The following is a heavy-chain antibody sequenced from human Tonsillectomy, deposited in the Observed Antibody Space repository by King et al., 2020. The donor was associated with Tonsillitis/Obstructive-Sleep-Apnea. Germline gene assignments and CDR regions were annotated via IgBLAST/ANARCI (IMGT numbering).Heavy chain of an antibody. CDR2: IYYSGST. Sequence: VQLQESGPGLVKPSQTLSLTCTVSVGSISSGGYYWSWIRQHPGKGLEWIGYIYYSGSTYYNPSLKSRVTISVDTSKNQFSLKLSSVTSADTAVYYCARDRGEGPFWSGYSLHYYYYMDVWGKGTTVTVSS. J-gene: IGHJ6*03. CDR3: ARDRGEGPFWSGYSLHYYYYMDV. CDR1: VGSISSGGYY. D-gene: IGHD3-3*01. V-gene: IGHV4-31*03.